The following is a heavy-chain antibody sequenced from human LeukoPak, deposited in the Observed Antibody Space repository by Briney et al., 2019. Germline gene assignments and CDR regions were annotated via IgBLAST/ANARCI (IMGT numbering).Heavy chain of an antibody. CDR3: ARDYTGGWNDY. V-gene: IGHV3-7*01. Sequence: GGSLRLSCAASGFTFSSYEMNWVRQATGKGLECVAKIKEDGSEKHYVDSVKGRFTISRDNAKNSLYLQMNSLRAEDTAVYYCARDYTGGWNDYWGQGTLVTVSS. D-gene: IGHD7-27*01. CDR1: GFTFSSYE. J-gene: IGHJ4*02. CDR2: IKEDGSEK.